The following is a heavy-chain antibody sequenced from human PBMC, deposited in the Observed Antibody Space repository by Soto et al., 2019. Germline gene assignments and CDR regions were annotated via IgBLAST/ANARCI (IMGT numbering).Heavy chain of an antibody. CDR1: GFTFSSYG. CDR2: IWYDGSNK. CDR3: ARDRIAVAGKPRFDP. V-gene: IGHV3-33*01. J-gene: IGHJ5*02. D-gene: IGHD6-19*01. Sequence: PGGSLRLSCAASGFTFSSYGMHWVRQAPGKGLEWVAVIWYDGSNKYYADSVKGRFTISRDNSKNTLYLQMNSLRAEDTAVYYCARDRIAVAGKPRFDPWGQGTLVTVSS.